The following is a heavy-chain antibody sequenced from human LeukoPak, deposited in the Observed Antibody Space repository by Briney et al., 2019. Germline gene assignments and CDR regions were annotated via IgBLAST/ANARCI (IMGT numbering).Heavy chain of an antibody. CDR1: GFTFSSYA. J-gene: IGHJ4*02. Sequence: PGGSLRLSCAASGFTFSSYAMSWVRQAPGKGLEWDSAIRGSGGRTYYADSVKCPFTTSRDNSKNPLYLQVNSLRAEDTALYYCTKTGYSYGPEHFDYWGQGTLVTVSS. CDR3: TKTGYSYGPEHFDY. CDR2: IRGSGGRT. V-gene: IGHV3-23*01. D-gene: IGHD5-18*01.